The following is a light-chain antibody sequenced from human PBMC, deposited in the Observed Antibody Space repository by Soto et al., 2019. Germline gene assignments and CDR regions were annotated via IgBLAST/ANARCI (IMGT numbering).Light chain of an antibody. CDR2: GAS. Sequence: EIVMTQSPATLSVSPGERATLSCRASQSVSSNLAWYQQKPGQAPRLLIYGASTRATGIPARFSGSGSGTEFTLTISSLQSEEFAVYYGQQYNNWPFWTFGQGTKVDIK. V-gene: IGKV3-15*01. J-gene: IGKJ1*01. CDR3: QQYNNWPFWT. CDR1: QSVSSN.